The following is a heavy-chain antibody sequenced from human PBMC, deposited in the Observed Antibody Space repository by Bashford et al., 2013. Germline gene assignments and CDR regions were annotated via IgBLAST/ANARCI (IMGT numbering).Heavy chain of an antibody. J-gene: IGHJ5*02. D-gene: IGHD2-15*01. V-gene: IGHV5-51*01. Sequence: WVRQMPGKGLEWMGIIYPGDSQTRYSPSFEGQVTISADKSINIAYLQWSSLKASDTAMYYCARHVLHCSDGVCYSYWFDPGARDPGHRLL. CDR3: ARHVLHCSDGVCYSYWFDP. CDR2: IYPGDSQT.